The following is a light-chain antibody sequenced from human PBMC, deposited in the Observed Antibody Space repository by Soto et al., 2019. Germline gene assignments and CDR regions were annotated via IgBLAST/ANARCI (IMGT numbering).Light chain of an antibody. J-gene: IGKJ4*01. CDR2: GAS. Sequence: IQLTQSPSSLSASVGDRVTITCRASQAINNYLAWYQQKPGKAPNLLIYGASTLQSGVPSRFSGSGSGTDFTLTISSLQPEDFATYFCQQLHSYPLPFGGGTKVEIK. CDR1: QAINNY. V-gene: IGKV1-9*01. CDR3: QQLHSYPLP.